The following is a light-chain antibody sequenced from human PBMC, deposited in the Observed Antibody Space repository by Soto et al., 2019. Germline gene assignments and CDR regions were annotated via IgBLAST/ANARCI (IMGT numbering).Light chain of an antibody. V-gene: IGLV2-8*01. Sequence: QSVLTQPPSASGSPGRSVTISCTGTSSDIGGYNYVSWYQQHPGKAPKIMIYEVNKRPSGVPDRFSGSTSGNTASLTVSGLQAEYEADYYCASHAGRKNIIFGGGTKLTVL. J-gene: IGLJ2*01. CDR1: SSDIGGYNY. CDR3: ASHAGRKNII. CDR2: EVN.